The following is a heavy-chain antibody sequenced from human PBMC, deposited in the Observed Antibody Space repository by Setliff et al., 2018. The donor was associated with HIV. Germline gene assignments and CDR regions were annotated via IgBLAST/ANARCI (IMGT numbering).Heavy chain of an antibody. Sequence: PSETLSLTCAVYGGSFSGYYWSWIRQPPGKGLEWIGEVNHSGSTNYNPSLKSRVTISVDTSKNQFSLTLTSVTAADAAVYYCARGQWPAPRPDFSDGYYNYGMDVWGQGTTVTVSS. V-gene: IGHV4-34*01. CDR2: VNHSGST. J-gene: IGHJ6*02. D-gene: IGHD2-2*01. CDR3: ARGQWPAPRPDFSDGYYNYGMDV. CDR1: GGSFSGYY.